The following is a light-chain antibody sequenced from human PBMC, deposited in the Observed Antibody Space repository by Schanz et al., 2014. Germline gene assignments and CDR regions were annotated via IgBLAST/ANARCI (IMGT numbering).Light chain of an antibody. CDR2: EVN. CDR1: SSDIGGYNS. Sequence: QSVLTQPPSASGSPGQSVTISCTGSSSDIGGYNSVSWYQQFPGKAPKLMIYEVNKRPSGVPDRFSGPKSGNTASLTVSGLQAEDEADYYCSSYAGSNNLVFGGGTKLTVL. J-gene: IGLJ3*02. CDR3: SSYAGSNNLV. V-gene: IGLV2-8*01.